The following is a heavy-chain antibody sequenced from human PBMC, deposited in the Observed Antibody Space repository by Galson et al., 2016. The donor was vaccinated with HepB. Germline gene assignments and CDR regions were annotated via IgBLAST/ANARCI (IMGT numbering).Heavy chain of an antibody. Sequence: SLRLSCAASGFTFGDYAMHWVRQAPGKGLEWVSSINWNRGSIGYADSVKGRFTISRDNSKNTLYLEMNSLRPEDTAIYHCAKDAGTYGSFYGMDVWGQGTTVTVSS. CDR3: AKDAGTYGSFYGMDV. CDR1: GFTFGDYA. V-gene: IGHV3-9*01. D-gene: IGHD4-17*01. CDR2: INWNRGSI. J-gene: IGHJ6*02.